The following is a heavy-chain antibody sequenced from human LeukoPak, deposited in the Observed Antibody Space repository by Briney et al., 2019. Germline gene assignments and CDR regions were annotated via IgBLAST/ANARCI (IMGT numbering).Heavy chain of an antibody. CDR2: IWYDGSNK. V-gene: IGHV3-33*08. CDR1: GFTFSNAW. CDR3: ARDHRPYNWNYVSLDY. D-gene: IGHD1-7*01. J-gene: IGHJ4*02. Sequence: QTGGSLRLSCAASGFTFSNAWMSWIRQAPGKGLEWVAVIWYDGSNKYYADSVKGRFTISRDNSKNTLYLQMNSLRAEDTAVYYCARDHRPYNWNYVSLDYWGQGTLVTVSS.